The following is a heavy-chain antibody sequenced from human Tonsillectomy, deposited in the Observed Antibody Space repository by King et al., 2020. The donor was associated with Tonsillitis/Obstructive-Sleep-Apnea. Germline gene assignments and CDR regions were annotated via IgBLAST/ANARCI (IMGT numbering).Heavy chain of an antibody. CDR2: IKQDGSEK. Sequence: VQLVESGGGLVQPGGSLRLSCAASGFAFSSYWMSWVRQAPGKGLEWVANIKQDGSEKYYVASVKGRFTISRDNAKNSLFLQMNSLRAEDTAVYYCASGGATRLHYFDCWSQGTLVTVSS. CDR1: GFAFSSYW. V-gene: IGHV3-7*02. CDR3: ASGGATRLHYFDC. J-gene: IGHJ4*02. D-gene: IGHD5-12*01.